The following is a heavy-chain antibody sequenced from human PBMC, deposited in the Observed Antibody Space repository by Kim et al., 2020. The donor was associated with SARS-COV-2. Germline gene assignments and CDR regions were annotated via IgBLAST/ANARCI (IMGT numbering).Heavy chain of an antibody. Sequence: GGSLRLSCAASGFTFSNYAMHWVRQAPGKGLEWVAVIWYDGSDERYADSVKGRFTISRDNSKNTLYLQMNGLRAEDTAVYYCAKRGEVAAYFDSWGQGTLVTVSS. CDR3: AKRGEVAAYFDS. V-gene: IGHV3-33*06. CDR2: IWYDGSDE. J-gene: IGHJ4*02. CDR1: GFTFSNYA. D-gene: IGHD2-15*01.